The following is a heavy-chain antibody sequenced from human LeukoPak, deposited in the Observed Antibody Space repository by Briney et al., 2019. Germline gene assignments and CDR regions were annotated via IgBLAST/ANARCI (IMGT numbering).Heavy chain of an antibody. CDR3: ARDPYSGSYGNYYYYFMDV. D-gene: IGHD1-26*01. V-gene: IGHV3-21*01. J-gene: IGHJ6*03. CDR1: GFIFSTYG. CDR2: ITSGSSYI. Sequence: GGSLRLSCTASGFIFSTYGMHWVRQAPGKGLEWVSSITSGSSYIYYADSVKGRFTISRDNAKNSLYLQMNSLRAEDTAVYYCARDPYSGSYGNYYYYFMDVWGKGTTVTISS.